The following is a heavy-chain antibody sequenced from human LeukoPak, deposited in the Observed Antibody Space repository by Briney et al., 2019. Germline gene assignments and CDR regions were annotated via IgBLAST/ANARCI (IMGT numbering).Heavy chain of an antibody. D-gene: IGHD4-23*01. Sequence: SETLSLTCTVSGGSVSSGSYYWSWIRQPPGKGLEWIGYIYYSGSTNYNPSLKSRVTISVDTSKNQFSLKLSSVTAADTAVYYCAREEVGTPPADYYYGMDVRGQGTTVTVSS. CDR2: IYYSGST. J-gene: IGHJ6*02. CDR3: AREEVGTPPADYYYGMDV. V-gene: IGHV4-61*01. CDR1: GGSVSSGSYY.